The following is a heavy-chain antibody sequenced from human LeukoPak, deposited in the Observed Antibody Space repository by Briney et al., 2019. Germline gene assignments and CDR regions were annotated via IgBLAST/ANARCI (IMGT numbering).Heavy chain of an antibody. CDR2: ISWNSGSI. J-gene: IGHJ4*02. CDR3: AKDGGPYGGIRGYFDY. Sequence: GRSLRLSCAASGFTFDDYAMHWVRQAPGKGLEWVSGISWNSGSIDYADSVKGRFTISRDNAKKFLFLQMNNLRVEDMALYYCAKDGGPYGGIRGYFDYWGQGTLVTASS. CDR1: GFTFDDYA. V-gene: IGHV3-9*03. D-gene: IGHD4-23*01.